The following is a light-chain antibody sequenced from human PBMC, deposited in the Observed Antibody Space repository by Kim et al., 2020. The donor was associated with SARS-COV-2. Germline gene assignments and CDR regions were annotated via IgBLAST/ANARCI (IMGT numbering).Light chain of an antibody. CDR2: DAS. CDR3: QQRSNWPIT. V-gene: IGKV3-11*01. CDR1: QSIAFH. Sequence: EIVLTQSPGTLSLSPGERATLSCGASQSIAFHLAWYQQKPGQAPRLLIFDASNRATGIPARFSGRGSGTDFTLTISSIEPEDFGVYYCQQRSNWPITFGQGTRLEIK. J-gene: IGKJ5*01.